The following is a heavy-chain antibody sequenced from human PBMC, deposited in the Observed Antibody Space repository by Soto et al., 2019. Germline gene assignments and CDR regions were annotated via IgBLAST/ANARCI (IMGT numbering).Heavy chain of an antibody. CDR2: IFHDGNT. D-gene: IGHD2-8*02. J-gene: IGHJ5*02. V-gene: IGHV4-4*02. CDR1: GASIGSGGW. Sequence: KPSETLSLTCAVSGASIGSGGWWSWVRQPPGKGLEWIAEIFHDGNTNYSPSLKSRVTISVDKPQNQFSLNVYSVTAADTAVYYCARHEGWTGPDQWGQGTLVTVSS. CDR3: ARHEGWTGPDQ.